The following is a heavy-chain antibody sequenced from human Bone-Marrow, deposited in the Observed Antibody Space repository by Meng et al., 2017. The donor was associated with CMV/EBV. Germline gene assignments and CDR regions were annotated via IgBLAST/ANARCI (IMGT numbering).Heavy chain of an antibody. CDR2: IYHSGST. D-gene: IGHD1-1*01. Sequence: SETLSLTCAVYGGSFSGYYWSWIRQPPGKGLEWIGSIYHSGSTYYNPSLKSRVTISVDTSKNQFSLKLSSVTAADTAVYYCAREPLERRASNFDNWGQGTLVTVSS. CDR1: GGSFSGYY. CDR3: AREPLERRASNFDN. J-gene: IGHJ4*01. V-gene: IGHV4-34*01.